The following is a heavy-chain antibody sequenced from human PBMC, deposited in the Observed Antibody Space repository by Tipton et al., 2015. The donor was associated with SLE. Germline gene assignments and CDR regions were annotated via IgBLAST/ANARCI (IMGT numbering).Heavy chain of an antibody. CDR3: ARSIAAAVQDY. V-gene: IGHV4-59*12. CDR2: IYYSGST. Sequence: TLSLTCTVSGGSISSYYWSWIRQPPGKGLEWIGYIYYSGSTNYNPSLKSRVTISVDTSKNQFSLKLSSVTAADTAVYYCARSIAAAVQDYWGQGTLVTVSS. CDR1: GGSISSYY. J-gene: IGHJ4*02. D-gene: IGHD6-13*01.